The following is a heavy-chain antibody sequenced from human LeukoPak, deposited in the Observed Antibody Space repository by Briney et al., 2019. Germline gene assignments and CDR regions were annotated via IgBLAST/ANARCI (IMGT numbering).Heavy chain of an antibody. CDR3: ARAGITMVRGPISD. Sequence: SETLSLTCTVSGGSMSSYYWSWIRQPPGKGLEWIGYIYYSGSTNYNPSLKSRVTISVDTSKNQFSLKLSSVTAADTAVYYCARAGITMVRGPISDWGQGTLVTVSS. D-gene: IGHD3-10*01. CDR1: GGSMSSYY. V-gene: IGHV4-59*01. J-gene: IGHJ4*02. CDR2: IYYSGST.